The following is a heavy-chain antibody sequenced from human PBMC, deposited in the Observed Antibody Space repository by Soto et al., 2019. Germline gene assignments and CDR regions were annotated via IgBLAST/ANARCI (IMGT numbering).Heavy chain of an antibody. V-gene: IGHV3-30*18. CDR3: VKDGSSGWPYYYGMDV. CDR1: GFTFSSYG. Sequence: PGGFLRLSCAASGFTFSSYGMHWVRQAPGKGLEWVAVISYDGRNKYYADSVKGRFTISRDNSKNTLYLQMSSLRPEDTAVYYCVKDGSSGWPYYYGMDVWGQGTTVTVSS. J-gene: IGHJ6*02. CDR2: ISYDGRNK. D-gene: IGHD6-19*01.